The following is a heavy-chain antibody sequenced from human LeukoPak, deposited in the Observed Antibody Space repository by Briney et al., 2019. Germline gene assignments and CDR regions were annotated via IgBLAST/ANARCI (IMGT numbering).Heavy chain of an antibody. CDR1: GGSISSYY. Sequence: SETLSLICTVSGGSISSYYWSWIRQPPGKGLEWIGYIYYSGSTNYNPSLKSRVTILVDMSKNQFSLKLSSVTAADTAVYYCARAGYNYARWFDPWGQGTLVTVSS. CDR3: ARAGYNYARWFDP. J-gene: IGHJ5*02. D-gene: IGHD5-18*01. V-gene: IGHV4-59*01. CDR2: IYYSGST.